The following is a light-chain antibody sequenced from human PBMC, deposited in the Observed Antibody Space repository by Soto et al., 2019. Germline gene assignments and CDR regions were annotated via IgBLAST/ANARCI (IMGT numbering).Light chain of an antibody. CDR3: QKYKSAPFT. CDR2: GAS. J-gene: IGKJ3*01. V-gene: IGKV1-27*01. CDR1: QGISDY. Sequence: DIQMTQSPSSLSASVGDRVTITCRASQGISDYLAWYQQKPGEVPKVLIYGASTLHSGVPSRFSGSGSGTDFTLTISSLQPEDVATYYCQKYKSAPFTFGPGTKVEI.